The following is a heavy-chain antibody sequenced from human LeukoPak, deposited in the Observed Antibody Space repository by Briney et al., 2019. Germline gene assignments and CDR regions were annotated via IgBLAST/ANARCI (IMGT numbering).Heavy chain of an antibody. CDR1: GYTFTGYY. V-gene: IGHV1-2*02. CDR2: INPNSGGT. CDR3: AREEAVYYGSGSYPYAHNWFAP. J-gene: IGHJ5*02. Sequence: AAVKVSCKASGYTFTGYYMHWVRQAPGQGLEWMGWINPNSGGTNYAQKFQGRVTMTRDTSISTAYMELSRLRSDDTAVYYCAREEAVYYGSGSYPYAHNWFAPWGQGTLVTVSS. D-gene: IGHD3-10*01.